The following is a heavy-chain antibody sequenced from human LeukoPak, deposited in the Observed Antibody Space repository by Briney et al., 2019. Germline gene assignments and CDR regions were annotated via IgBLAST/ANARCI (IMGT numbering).Heavy chain of an antibody. CDR2: ISYDGSDQ. V-gene: IGHV3-30*04. Sequence: TGGSLRLSCAASGFTFSSYPMHWVRQAPGKGLEWVAAISYDGSDQYYADSVKGRFTISRDNSKSTLYLQMNSLRVEDTAVYYCGSDRTLDHWGQGTLVTVSS. J-gene: IGHJ4*02. D-gene: IGHD2-15*01. CDR3: GSDRTLDH. CDR1: GFTFSSYP.